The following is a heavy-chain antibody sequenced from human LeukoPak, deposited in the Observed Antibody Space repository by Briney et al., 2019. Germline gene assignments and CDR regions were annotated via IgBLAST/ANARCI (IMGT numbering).Heavy chain of an antibody. V-gene: IGHV1-18*01. CDR3: ARLVYYDSSGTWFDP. CDR1: GYTFSSYG. J-gene: IGHJ5*02. D-gene: IGHD3-22*01. CDR2: ITVYNGNT. Sequence: ASVKVSCKASGYTFSSYGISWVRQAPGQGLEWMGGITVYNGNTNYLQKFQGRVTMTTDTSTSTAYMELRSLRSDDTAVYYCARLVYYDSSGTWFDPWGQGTLVTVSS.